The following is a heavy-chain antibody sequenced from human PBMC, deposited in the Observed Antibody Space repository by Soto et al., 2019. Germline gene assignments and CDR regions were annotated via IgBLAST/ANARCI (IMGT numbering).Heavy chain of an antibody. CDR3: AGELYYDFWSGYYPFDY. D-gene: IGHD3-3*01. V-gene: IGHV3-30*03. CDR1: GFTFSSYG. CDR2: ISYDGSNK. Sequence: PGGSLRLSCAATGFTFSSYGMHWVRQAPGKGLEWVAVISYDGSNKYYADSVKGRFTISRDNSKNTLYLQMNSLRAEDTAVYYCAGELYYDFWSGYYPFDYWGQGT. J-gene: IGHJ4*02.